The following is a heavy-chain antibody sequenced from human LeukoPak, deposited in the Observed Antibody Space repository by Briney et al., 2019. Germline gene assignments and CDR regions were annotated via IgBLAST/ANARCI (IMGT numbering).Heavy chain of an antibody. D-gene: IGHD1-1*01. CDR2: IRSKSQGGTA. V-gene: IGHV3-15*01. CDR3: TTLYNPDY. Sequence: GGSLRLSCAASGFTFTNAWMSWVRRAPGKGLEWVGRIRSKSQGGTADYAATVKGRFTISRDDSQNTLYLQMNSLQTEDTAVYYCTTLYNPDYWGQGTLVIVSS. J-gene: IGHJ4*02. CDR1: GFTFTNAW.